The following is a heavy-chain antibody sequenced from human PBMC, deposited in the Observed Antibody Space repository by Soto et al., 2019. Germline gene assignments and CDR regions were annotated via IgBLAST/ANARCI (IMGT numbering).Heavy chain of an antibody. CDR3: AREPKTTVTTFYYAMDA. D-gene: IGHD4-17*01. V-gene: IGHV4-31*03. CDR1: GGSISSGGYY. Sequence: SDTLSLTCTLSGGSISSGGYYWSWIRQHPGKGLEWIGYIYYSGSTYYNPSLKSRVTISVDTSKNQFSLKLSSVTAADTAVYYCAREPKTTVTTFYYAMDAWGQGTTVT. J-gene: IGHJ6*01. CDR2: IYYSGST.